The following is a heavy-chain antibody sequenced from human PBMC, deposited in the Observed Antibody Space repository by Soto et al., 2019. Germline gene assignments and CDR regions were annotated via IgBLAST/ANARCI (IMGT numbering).Heavy chain of an antibody. CDR3: AKTTPPYDILTGYSDTGNYYYYYYMDV. D-gene: IGHD3-9*01. V-gene: IGHV3-23*01. CDR2: ISGSGGST. CDR1: GFNFSSYA. J-gene: IGHJ6*03. Sequence: PGGSLRLSCAASGFNFSSYAMRWFRQAPGKGLEWISAISGSGGSTYYADSVKGRFTNSRDNSKNTLYLQMNSLIAEDTAVYYCAKTTPPYDILTGYSDTGNYYYYYYMDVWGKGTTVTVSS.